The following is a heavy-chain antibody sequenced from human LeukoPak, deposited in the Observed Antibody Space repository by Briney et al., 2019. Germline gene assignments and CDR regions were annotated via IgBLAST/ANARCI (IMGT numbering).Heavy chain of an antibody. CDR2: IIPIFCTA. CDR1: GGTFSSYA. D-gene: IGHD2-2*01. Sequence: SVKVSCKASGGTFSSYAISWVRQAPGQGLEWMGGIIPIFCTANYAQKFQGRVTITADKSTSTAYMELSSLRSEDTAVYYCARVGYCSSTSCQPGDYWGQGTLVTVSS. J-gene: IGHJ4*02. CDR3: ARVGYCSSTSCQPGDY. V-gene: IGHV1-69*06.